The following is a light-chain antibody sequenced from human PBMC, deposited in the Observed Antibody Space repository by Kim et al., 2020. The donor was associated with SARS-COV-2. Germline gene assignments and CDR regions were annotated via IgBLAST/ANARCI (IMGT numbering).Light chain of an antibody. V-gene: IGKV2-28*01. J-gene: IGKJ5*01. CDR3: MQDIETPIT. CDR1: QSLLHSNGYNY. Sequence: DIVMTQSPLSLPVTPGEPASISCRSTQSLLHSNGYNYLDWYLQKPGQSPQLLIYLGSNRASGVPDRFSGSGSGTDFTLKMRRVEAEDVGVYYCMQDIETPITCGEGTRLEIK. CDR2: LGS.